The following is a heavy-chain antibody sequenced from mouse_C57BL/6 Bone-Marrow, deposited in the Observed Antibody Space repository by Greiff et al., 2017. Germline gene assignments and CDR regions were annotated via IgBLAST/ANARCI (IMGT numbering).Heavy chain of an antibody. V-gene: IGHV1-81*01. CDR1: GYTFTSYG. CDR2: IYPRSGNT. J-gene: IGHJ2*01. CDR3: ARGGYYGSSFDY. Sequence: VQLQQSGAELARPGASVKLSCKASGYTFTSYGISWVKQRTGQGLEWIGEIYPRSGNTYYNEKFKGKATLTADKSSSTAYMELRSLPSEDSAVYFCARGGYYGSSFDYWGQGTTLTVSS. D-gene: IGHD1-1*01.